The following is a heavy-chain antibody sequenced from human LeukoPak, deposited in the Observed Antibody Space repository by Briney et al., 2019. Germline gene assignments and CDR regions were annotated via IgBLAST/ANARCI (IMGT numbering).Heavy chain of an antibody. J-gene: IGHJ4*02. CDR3: SRESGPFCPFGY. D-gene: IGHD1-26*01. CDR2: ISLAGQT. V-gene: IGHV4-4*02. CDR1: GGSISGTNW. Sequence: SVTLSLTCGVSGGSISGTNWWSWVRQPPGQGLEWIGEISLAGQTHYNPSLNGRVTMSLDKSSNQLSLHLTSVTAADTATYFCSRESGPFCPFGYWGQGTLVIVSS.